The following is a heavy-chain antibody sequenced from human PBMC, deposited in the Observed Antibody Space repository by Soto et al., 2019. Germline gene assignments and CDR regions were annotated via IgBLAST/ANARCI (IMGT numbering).Heavy chain of an antibody. Sequence: GGSLRLSCAASGFTFSDYYMSWIRQAPGKGLEWVSYISSSGSTIYYADSVKGRFTISRDNAKNSLYLQMNSLRAEDPAVYYCARDDYDILTGYYTNWGQGTLVNVSS. CDR2: ISSSGSTI. V-gene: IGHV3-11*01. CDR1: GFTFSDYY. J-gene: IGHJ4*02. D-gene: IGHD3-9*01. CDR3: ARDDYDILTGYYTN.